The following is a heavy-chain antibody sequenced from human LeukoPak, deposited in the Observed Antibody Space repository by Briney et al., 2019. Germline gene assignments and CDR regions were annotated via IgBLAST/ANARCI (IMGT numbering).Heavy chain of an antibody. CDR3: TRESGAFSPFGF. CDR2: VHLSGAT. CDR1: GGSIMTTNW. J-gene: IGHJ4*02. V-gene: IGHV4-4*02. D-gene: IGHD1-26*01. Sequence: SGTLSLTCDVSGGSIMTTNWWSWVRQPPNKGLEWIGEVHLSGATNYSPSLESRVTMSIDTSKNHLSLELTSVTAADTAMYYCTRESGAFSPFGFWGQGTLVTVSS.